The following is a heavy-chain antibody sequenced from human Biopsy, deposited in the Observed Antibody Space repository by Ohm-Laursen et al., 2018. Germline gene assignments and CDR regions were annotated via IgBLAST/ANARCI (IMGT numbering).Heavy chain of an antibody. J-gene: IGHJ6*02. Sequence: SLRLSCSASGFTFSSHGMHWVRQAPGKGLEWVAHFSYDGINKHYADSVKGRFTISRDNSKNTLSLQMNSLRVEDTAMYYCARDVEGFYSYAMDVWGQGTTVTVSS. CDR2: FSYDGINK. CDR1: GFTFSSHG. D-gene: IGHD5-24*01. CDR3: ARDVEGFYSYAMDV. V-gene: IGHV3-30*03.